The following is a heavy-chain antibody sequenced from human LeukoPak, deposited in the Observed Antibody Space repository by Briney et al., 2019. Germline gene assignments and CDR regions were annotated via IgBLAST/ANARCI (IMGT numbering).Heavy chain of an antibody. V-gene: IGHV1-8*01. CDR3: ARGPVEAVFGVSTED. J-gene: IGHJ6*02. CDR1: GYTFTSYD. D-gene: IGHD3-10*02. CDR2: MNPNSGNT. Sequence: ASVKVSCKASGYTFTSYDINWVRQATGQGLEWMGWMNPNSGNTGYAQKFQGRVSMTRDTSISTAYMELSSLRSEDTAVYYCARGPVEAVFGVSTEDWGQGTTVTVSS.